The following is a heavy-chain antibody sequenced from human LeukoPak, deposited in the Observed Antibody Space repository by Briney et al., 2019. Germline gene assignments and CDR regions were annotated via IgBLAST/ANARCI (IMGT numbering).Heavy chain of an antibody. D-gene: IGHD5-18*01. V-gene: IGHV4-34*01. CDR3: ARANVYTAIGDYMDV. CDR1: GGSFSGYY. Sequence: PSETLSLTCAVYGGSFSGYYWSWIRQPPGKGLEWIGEINHSGSTNYNPSLKSRVTISVDTSKNQFSLKLSSVTAADTAVYYCARANVYTAIGDYMDVWGKGTTVTVSS. J-gene: IGHJ6*03. CDR2: INHSGST.